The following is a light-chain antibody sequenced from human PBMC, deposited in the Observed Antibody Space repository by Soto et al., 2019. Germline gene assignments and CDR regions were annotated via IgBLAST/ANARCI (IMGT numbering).Light chain of an antibody. CDR1: SSNIGSNF. Sequence: QSVLTQPPSASGTPGQRVTISCSGSSSNIGSNFVYWFQQFPGTAPKVLIYRNDQRPSGVPDRFSGSKSGTSASLAISGLRSEDEADYYCAVWDDSLSAYVFGAGTKLTVL. CDR2: RND. CDR3: AVWDDSLSAYV. V-gene: IGLV1-47*01. J-gene: IGLJ1*01.